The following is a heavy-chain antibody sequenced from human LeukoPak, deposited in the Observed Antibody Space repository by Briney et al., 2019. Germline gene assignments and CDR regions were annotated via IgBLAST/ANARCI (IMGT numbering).Heavy chain of an antibody. V-gene: IGHV3-48*03. CDR3: ARGPTYYDILTGYYRQHYFDY. D-gene: IGHD3-9*01. J-gene: IGHJ4*02. Sequence: GGSLRLSCAASGFTFSSYEMNWVRQAPGKGLEWVSYISSSGSTIYYADSVKGRFTTSRDNAKNSLYLQMNSLRAEDTAVYYCARGPTYYDILTGYYRQHYFDYWGQGTLVTVSS. CDR1: GFTFSSYE. CDR2: ISSSGSTI.